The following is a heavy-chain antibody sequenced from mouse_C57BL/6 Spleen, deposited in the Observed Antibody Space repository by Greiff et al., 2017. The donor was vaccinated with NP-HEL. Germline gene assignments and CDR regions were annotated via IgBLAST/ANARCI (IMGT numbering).Heavy chain of an antibody. CDR1: GYSITSGYD. CDR2: ISYSGST. CDR3: ARVSLRGYFDY. Sequence: DVKLQESGPGMVKPSQSLSLTCTVTGYSITSGYDWHWIRHFPGNKLEWMGYISYSGSTNYNPSLKSRISITHDTSKNHFFLKLNSVTTEDTATYYCARVSLRGYFDYWGQGTTLTVSS. J-gene: IGHJ2*01. V-gene: IGHV3-1*01.